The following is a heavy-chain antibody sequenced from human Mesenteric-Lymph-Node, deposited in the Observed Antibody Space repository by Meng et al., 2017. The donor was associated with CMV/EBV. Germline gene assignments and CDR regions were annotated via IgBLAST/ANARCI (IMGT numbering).Heavy chain of an antibody. D-gene: IGHD3-16*01. CDR2: ISYDGTNK. J-gene: IGHJ4*02. CDR3: AKDERFGAINFDH. Sequence: GGSLRLSCAASGFTFSSYAMHWVRQAPGKGLEWVAVISYDGTNKYYADSVKGRFTISRDNSKNTLYLQMNSLTTEDTAVYYCAKDERFGAINFDHWGQGTLVTVSS. V-gene: IGHV3-30*04. CDR1: GFTFSSYA.